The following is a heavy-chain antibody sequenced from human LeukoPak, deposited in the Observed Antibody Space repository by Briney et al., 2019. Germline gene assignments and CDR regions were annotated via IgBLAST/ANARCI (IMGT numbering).Heavy chain of an antibody. D-gene: IGHD2-2*01. CDR3: ARGGTAVVVPAAPYYYYYMDV. CDR2: IYHSGST. Sequence: SQTLSLTCTVSGVSISSGGYYWSWIRQPPGKGLEWIGYIYHSGSTYYNPSLKSRVTISVDRSKNQFSLKLSSVTAADTAVYYCARGGTAVVVPAAPYYYYYMDVWGKGTTVTVSS. CDR1: GVSISSGGYY. V-gene: IGHV4-30-2*01. J-gene: IGHJ6*03.